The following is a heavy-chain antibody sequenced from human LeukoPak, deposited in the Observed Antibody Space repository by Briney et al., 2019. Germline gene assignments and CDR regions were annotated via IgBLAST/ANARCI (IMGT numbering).Heavy chain of an antibody. CDR2: INPNSGGT. CDR1: GYTFTGYY. CDR3: GREVTMIAD. Sequence: ASVKVSCKASGYTFTGYYMHWVRQAPGQGLELMGRINPNSGGTNYAQKFQGRVTMTRDTSTSTDYMELRRLRSEDTAVYYCGREVTMIADWGQGTLVTVSS. V-gene: IGHV1-2*06. J-gene: IGHJ4*02. D-gene: IGHD3-22*01.